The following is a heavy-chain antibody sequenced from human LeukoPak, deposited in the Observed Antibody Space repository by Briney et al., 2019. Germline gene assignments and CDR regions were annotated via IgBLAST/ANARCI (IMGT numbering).Heavy chain of an antibody. CDR1: GYSISSGYY. Sequence: SETLSLTCAVSGYSISSGYYWGWIRQPPGKGLEWIGSIYHSGSTYYIPSLKSRVTISVDTSKNQFSLKLSSVTAADTAVYYCARQEYSSSSGAFDIWGQGTMVTVSS. CDR3: ARQEYSSSSGAFDI. V-gene: IGHV4-38-2*01. J-gene: IGHJ3*02. D-gene: IGHD6-6*01. CDR2: IYHSGST.